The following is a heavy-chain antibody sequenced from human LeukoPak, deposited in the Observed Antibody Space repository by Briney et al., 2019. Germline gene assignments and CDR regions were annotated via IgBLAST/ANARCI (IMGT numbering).Heavy chain of an antibody. V-gene: IGHV1-18*01. CDR1: GYTFTSYG. CDR2: ISAYNGNT. D-gene: IGHD2-2*01. Sequence: ASVKVSCKASGYTFTSYGISWVRQAPGQGLVWMGWISAYNGNTNYAQKLQGRVTMTTDTSTSTAYMELRSLRSDDTAVYYCARADAYCSSTSCQAGLDPWGQGTLVTVSS. J-gene: IGHJ5*02. CDR3: ARADAYCSSTSCQAGLDP.